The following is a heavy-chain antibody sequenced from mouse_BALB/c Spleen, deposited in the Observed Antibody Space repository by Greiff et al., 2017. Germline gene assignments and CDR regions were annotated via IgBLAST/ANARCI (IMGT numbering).Heavy chain of an antibody. CDR2: ISNLAYSI. J-gene: IGHJ4*01. D-gene: IGHD2-10*01. CDR1: GFTFSDYG. Sequence: EVQVVESGGGLVQPGGSRKLSCAASGFTFSDYGMAWVRQAPGKGPEWVAFISNLAYSIYYADTVTGRFTISRENAKNTLYLEMSSLRSEDTAMYYCARAYYGNYDYYAMDYWGQGTSVTVSS. V-gene: IGHV5-15*02. CDR3: ARAYYGNYDYYAMDY.